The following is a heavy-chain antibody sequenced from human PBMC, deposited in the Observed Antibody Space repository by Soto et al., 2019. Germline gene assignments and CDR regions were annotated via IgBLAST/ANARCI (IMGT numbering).Heavy chain of an antibody. V-gene: IGHV3-48*01. CDR3: ARDTPEDIVVVPAADMYDY. J-gene: IGHJ4*02. CDR2: ISSSSSTI. CDR1: GFTFSSYS. D-gene: IGHD2-2*01. Sequence: EVQLVESGGGLVQPGGSLRLSCAASGFTFSSYSMNWVRQAPGKGLEWVSYISSSSSTIYYADSVKGRFTISRDNAKNSLYLRMNSVRADDTAVYYCARDTPEDIVVVPAADMYDYWGQGTLITVS.